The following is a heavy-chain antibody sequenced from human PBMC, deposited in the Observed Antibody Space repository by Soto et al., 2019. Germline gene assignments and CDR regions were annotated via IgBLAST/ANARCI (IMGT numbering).Heavy chain of an antibody. V-gene: IGHV3-30*18. CDR1: GFTLSGVD. CDR3: AKGGWYTSSSRSDC. CDR2: MSYDGRNQ. J-gene: IGHJ4*02. Sequence: QVQLVESGGGVVQPGTSLRLSCSASGFTLSGVDMHWVRQAPGKGLEWVAVMSYDGRNQYYADSVKGRFTVCRDSSKRTLYLQMNSLRTEDAAVYYCAKGGWYTSSSRSDCWGQGTLVTVSS. D-gene: IGHD6-6*01.